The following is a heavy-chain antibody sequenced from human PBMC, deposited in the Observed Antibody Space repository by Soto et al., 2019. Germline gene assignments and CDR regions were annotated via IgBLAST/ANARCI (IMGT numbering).Heavy chain of an antibody. CDR3: ARHTIRFPFDY. V-gene: IGHV4-59*08. J-gene: IGHJ4*02. D-gene: IGHD3-3*01. CDR2: IYYSGST. CDR1: GGSISSYY. Sequence: SETLSLTCTVSGGSISSYYWSWIRQPPGKGLEWIGYIYYSGSTNYNPSLKSRVTISVDTSKNQFSLKLSSVTAADTAVYYCARHTIRFPFDYWGQGTLVIVSS.